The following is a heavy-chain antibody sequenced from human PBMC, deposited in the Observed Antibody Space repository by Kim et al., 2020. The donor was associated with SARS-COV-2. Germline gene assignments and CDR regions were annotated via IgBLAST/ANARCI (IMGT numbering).Heavy chain of an antibody. Sequence: GGSLRLSCAASGFTFDDYGMSWVRQAPGKGLEWVSGINWNGGSTGYADSLKGRFTISRDNAKNSLYLQMNSLRAEDTALYYCARDRKQGGLWARSSSWYDYWGQGTLVTVSS. CDR1: GFTFDDYG. V-gene: IGHV3-20*04. D-gene: IGHD6-13*01. CDR3: ARDRKQGGLWARSSSWYDY. CDR2: INWNGGST. J-gene: IGHJ4*02.